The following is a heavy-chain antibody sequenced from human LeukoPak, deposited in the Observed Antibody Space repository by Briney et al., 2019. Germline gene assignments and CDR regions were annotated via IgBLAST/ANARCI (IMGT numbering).Heavy chain of an antibody. CDR2: IRFDGSNK. J-gene: IGHJ4*02. CDR3: AKDSSVYYYDSRNCDY. D-gene: IGHD3-22*01. Sequence: PGGSLRLSCAASGFTFSSYGMHWVRQAPGKGLEWVAFIRFDGSNKYYADSVKGRFTISRDNSKNTLYLQMKSLRAEDTAVYYCAKDSSVYYYDSRNCDYWGQGTLVTVSS. CDR1: GFTFSSYG. V-gene: IGHV3-30*02.